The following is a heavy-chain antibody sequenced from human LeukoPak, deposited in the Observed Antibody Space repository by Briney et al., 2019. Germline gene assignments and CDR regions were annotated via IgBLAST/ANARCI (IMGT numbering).Heavy chain of an antibody. CDR1: GDSISSHF. CDR2: INHSRMT. D-gene: IGHD6-19*01. Sequence: PSETLSLTCSVSGDSISSHFWSWLRQPPGKGLEWIGYINHSRMTNDNSALKSRATLSVDTSTNQFSLKLTPVTAADTAFYFCAREASSDPRLSSYFLDVWGEGTAVTVSS. J-gene: IGHJ6*03. V-gene: IGHV4-59*11. CDR3: AREASSDPRLSSYFLDV.